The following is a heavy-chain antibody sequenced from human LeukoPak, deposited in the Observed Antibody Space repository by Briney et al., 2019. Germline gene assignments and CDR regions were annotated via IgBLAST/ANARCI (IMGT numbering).Heavy chain of an antibody. CDR3: ARDRFGYGGNSGL. D-gene: IGHD4-23*01. CDR1: GFTVSSNY. V-gene: IGHV3-66*01. Sequence: GGSLRLSCAVSGFTVSSNYMSWVRQAPGKGLEWVSVIYSGGNTYYADSVKGRFTISRDNSKNTLYLQMNSLRAEDTAVYYCARDRFGYGGNSGLWGQGTLVTASS. CDR2: IYSGGNT. J-gene: IGHJ4*02.